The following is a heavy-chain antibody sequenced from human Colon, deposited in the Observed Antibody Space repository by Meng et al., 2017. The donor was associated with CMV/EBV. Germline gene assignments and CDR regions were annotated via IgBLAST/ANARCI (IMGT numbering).Heavy chain of an antibody. CDR3: ARDYALRRFDY. Sequence: GSLRLSCTLSGGSLSSFYWSWIRQSPGTGLEWIGHFYHSGIINYNPSLKNRATISVDMARNQLSLKLTAVTAADTAVYYCARDYALRRFDYWGQGTLVTV. V-gene: IGHV4-59*01. CDR1: GGSLSSFY. D-gene: IGHD2-2*01. CDR2: FYHSGII. J-gene: IGHJ4*02.